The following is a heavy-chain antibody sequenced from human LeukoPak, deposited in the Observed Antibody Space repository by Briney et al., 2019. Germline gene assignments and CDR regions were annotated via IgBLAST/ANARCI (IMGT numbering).Heavy chain of an antibody. V-gene: IGHV3-23*01. D-gene: IGHD1-14*01. CDR2: ISGSAGST. CDR1: GFTFSSYA. Sequence: GGSLRLSCAASGFTFSSYAMSWVRQAPGKGLEWVSTISGSAGSTYYAASVKGRSTISRDNSKNTLYLQMNSLRAEDTAVHYCAKAGGGEPDYWGQGTLVTVSS. CDR3: AKAGGGEPDY. J-gene: IGHJ4*02.